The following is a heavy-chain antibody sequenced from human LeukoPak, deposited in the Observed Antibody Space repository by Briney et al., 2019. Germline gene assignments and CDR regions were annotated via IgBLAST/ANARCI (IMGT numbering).Heavy chain of an antibody. CDR1: GGSISSGRYY. CDR3: ARDGRGRQDY. Sequence: SETLSLTCTVSGGSISSGRYYWSWIRQHPGKGLEWTGYIYYSGSTYYNPSLKSRVTISVDTSKNQFSLKLSSVTAADTAVYYCARDGRGRQDYWGQGTLVTVSS. D-gene: IGHD1-26*01. CDR2: IYYSGST. J-gene: IGHJ4*02. V-gene: IGHV4-31*03.